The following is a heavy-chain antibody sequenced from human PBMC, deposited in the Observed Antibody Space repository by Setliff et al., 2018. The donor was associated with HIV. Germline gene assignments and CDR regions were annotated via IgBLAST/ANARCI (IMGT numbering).Heavy chain of an antibody. CDR1: GGSFGVYR. Sequence: SETLSLTCTISGGSFGVYRWSWIRQSAGRGLEWIGRIDSSGTTDYKPSLKGRVTISIDTSRNQFSLTVSSVTAADTAVYYCAREIPYSYGGRGHPLWGQGTLVTVSS. D-gene: IGHD3-22*01. V-gene: IGHV4-4*07. J-gene: IGHJ4*02. CDR3: AREIPYSYGGRGHPL. CDR2: IDSSGTT.